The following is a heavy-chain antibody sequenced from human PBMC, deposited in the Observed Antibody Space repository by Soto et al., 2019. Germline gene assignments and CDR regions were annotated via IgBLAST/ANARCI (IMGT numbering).Heavy chain of an antibody. V-gene: IGHV4-31*03. CDR1: GDSMSSGGYY. J-gene: IGHJ4*02. CDR3: ARTGYSDYDFSY. CDR2: IYHSGST. Sequence: PSETLSLTCSVSGDSMSSGGYYWSWIRQQPGKGLEWIGYIYHSGSTYYNPSLKSRVSISVDTSKSQFSLRLTSVTAADTAVHYCARTGYSDYDFSYWGQGTQVTVSS. D-gene: IGHD5-12*01.